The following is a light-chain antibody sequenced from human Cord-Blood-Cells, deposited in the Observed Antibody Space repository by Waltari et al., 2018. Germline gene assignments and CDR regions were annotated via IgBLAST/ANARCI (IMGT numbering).Light chain of an antibody. J-gene: IGLJ3*02. CDR2: EGS. CDR3: CSYAPWV. Sequence: QSALTQPAYVSGSPGQSITISCTGTSSDVGSYNLFSCYQQHPGKAPNLKIYEGSKRPSGVSNRFSGSKSGNTASLTISGLQAEDEADYYCCSYAPWVFGGGTKLTVL. V-gene: IGLV2-23*01. CDR1: SSDVGSYNL.